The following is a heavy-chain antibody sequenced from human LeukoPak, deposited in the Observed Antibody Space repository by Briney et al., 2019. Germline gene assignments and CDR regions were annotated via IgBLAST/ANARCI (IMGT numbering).Heavy chain of an antibody. Sequence: KPGGSLRLSCAASGFTFSSYWMSWVRQAPGKGLEWVSSISSSSSYIYYADSVKGRFTISRDNAKNSLYLQMNSLRAEDTAVYYCARDTVAYYYYGMDVWGQGTTVTVSS. CDR1: GFTFSSYW. J-gene: IGHJ6*02. CDR3: ARDTVAYYYYGMDV. V-gene: IGHV3-21*01. CDR2: ISSSSSYI.